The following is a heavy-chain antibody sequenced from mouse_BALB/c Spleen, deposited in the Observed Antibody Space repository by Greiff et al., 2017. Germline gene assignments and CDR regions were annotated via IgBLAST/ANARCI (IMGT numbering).Heavy chain of an antibody. CDR3: ARDLLYGNSYFDY. CDR2: INSNGGST. J-gene: IGHJ2*01. D-gene: IGHD2-10*02. CDR1: GFTFSSYG. Sequence: EVQGVESGGGLVQPGGSLKLSCAASGFTFSSYGMSWVRQTPDKRLELVATINSNGGSTYYPDSVKGRFTISRDNAKNTLYLQMSSLKSEDTAMYYCARDLLYGNSYFDYWGQGTTLTVSS. V-gene: IGHV5-6-3*01.